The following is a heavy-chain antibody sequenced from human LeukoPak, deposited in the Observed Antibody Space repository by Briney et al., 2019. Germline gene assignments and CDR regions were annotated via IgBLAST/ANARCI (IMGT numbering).Heavy chain of an antibody. CDR1: VYTFTGYY. J-gene: IGHJ6*02. Sequence: GAPVKVSCKASVYTFTGYYMHWVRQAPGQGLEWMGWINPNSGGTNYAQKFQGRVTMTRDTSISTAYMELSRLRSDDTAVYYCARMIAGYYYYGMDVWGQGTTVTVSS. D-gene: IGHD2-21*01. CDR3: ARMIAGYYYYGMDV. CDR2: INPNSGGT. V-gene: IGHV1-2*02.